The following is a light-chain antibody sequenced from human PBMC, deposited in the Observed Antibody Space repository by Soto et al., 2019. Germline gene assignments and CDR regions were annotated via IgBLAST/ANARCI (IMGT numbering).Light chain of an antibody. CDR1: QIIGTN. Sequence: ENVLTQSPATLSVSPGERATLSCKTSQIIGTNLAWYQQKPGQAPRLLIYGAFIRAPGFPVRFRGTGSGSEFTLTISSLQTEDGALYYCQQYEKWPYTFGQGTNLEIK. J-gene: IGKJ2*01. V-gene: IGKV3-15*01. CDR2: GAF. CDR3: QQYEKWPYT.